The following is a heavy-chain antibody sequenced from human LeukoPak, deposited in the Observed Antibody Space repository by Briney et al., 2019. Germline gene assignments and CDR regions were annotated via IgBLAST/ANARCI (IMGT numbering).Heavy chain of an antibody. CDR3: ARGDSSGYYYVAFDY. CDR2: IIPILGIA. J-gene: IGHJ4*02. D-gene: IGHD3-22*01. CDR1: GGTFSSYA. Sequence: ASVKVSCKASGGTFSSYAISWVRQAPGQGLEWMGRIIPILGIANYAQKFQGRITITADKSTSTAYMELSSLRSEDTAVYYCARGDSSGYYYVAFDYWGQGTLVTVSS. V-gene: IGHV1-69*04.